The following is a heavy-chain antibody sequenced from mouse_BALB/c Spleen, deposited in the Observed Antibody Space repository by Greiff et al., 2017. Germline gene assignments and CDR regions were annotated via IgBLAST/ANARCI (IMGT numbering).Heavy chain of an antibody. V-gene: IGHV1-5*01. CDR2: IYPGNSDT. D-gene: IGHD1-1*01. Sequence: EVQLHQSGTVLARPGASVKMSCKASGYSFTSYWMHWVKQRPGQGLEWIGAIYPGNSDTSYNQKFKGKAKLTAVTSASTAYMELSSLTNEDSAVYYCTRSDYYGSSYEGFAYWGQGTLVTVSA. J-gene: IGHJ3*01. CDR1: GYSFTSYW. CDR3: TRSDYYGSSYEGFAY.